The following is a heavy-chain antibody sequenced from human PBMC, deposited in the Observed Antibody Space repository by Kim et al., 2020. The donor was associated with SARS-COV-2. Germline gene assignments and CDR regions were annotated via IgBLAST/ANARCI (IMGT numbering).Heavy chain of an antibody. CDR2: ISGSGGST. CDR1: GFTFSSYA. Sequence: GGSLRLSCAASGFTFSSYAMSWVRQAPGKGLEWVSAISGSGGSTYYADSVKLRFTISRDNSKNTLYLQMNSLRAEDTAVYYCAFFSMVRGVSLWGQGTMVTVS. CDR3: AFFSMVRGVSL. J-gene: IGHJ3*01. V-gene: IGHV3-23*01. D-gene: IGHD3-10*01.